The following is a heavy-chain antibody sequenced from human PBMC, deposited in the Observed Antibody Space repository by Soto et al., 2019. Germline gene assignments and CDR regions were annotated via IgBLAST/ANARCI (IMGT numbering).Heavy chain of an antibody. D-gene: IGHD5-18*01. CDR2: ISGSGGST. CDR3: AKGSYIDTPMVEGDY. Sequence: GESLKISCAASGFTFSSYAMSWVRQAPGKGLEWVSAISGSGGSTYYADSVKGRFTISRDNSRNTLYLQMNSLRAEDTAVYYCAKGSYIDTPMVEGDYWGQGTLVTVSS. V-gene: IGHV3-23*01. CDR1: GFTFSSYA. J-gene: IGHJ4*02.